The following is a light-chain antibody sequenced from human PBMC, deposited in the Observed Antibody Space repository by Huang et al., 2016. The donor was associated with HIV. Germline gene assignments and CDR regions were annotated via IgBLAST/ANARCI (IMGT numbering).Light chain of an antibody. V-gene: IGKV1-39*01. CDR1: QSISRF. CDR3: QQSYTTPQLT. CDR2: AAF. Sequence: DIQMTQSPSSLSASVGDRVTITCRASQSISRFLNWYQQIPGKAPKLLIYAAFSLHSGVPSRFSGSGSGTDFTLTISRLQPEDFATYYCQQSYTTPQLTFGGGTKVEIK. J-gene: IGKJ4*01.